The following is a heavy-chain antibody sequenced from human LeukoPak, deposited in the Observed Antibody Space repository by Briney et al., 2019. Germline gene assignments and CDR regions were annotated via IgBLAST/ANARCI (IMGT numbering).Heavy chain of an antibody. CDR1: GFTFSYFE. J-gene: IGHJ6*03. Sequence: GGSLRLSCAVSGFTFSYFEMNWVRQAPGKGLEWVSYISSRGNTRYYADSVKGRFTISRDNAKNSLYLQMNSLRAEDTAVYYCARDLAATDYMDVWGKGTTVTVSS. D-gene: IGHD6-13*01. CDR2: ISSRGNTR. CDR3: ARDLAATDYMDV. V-gene: IGHV3-48*03.